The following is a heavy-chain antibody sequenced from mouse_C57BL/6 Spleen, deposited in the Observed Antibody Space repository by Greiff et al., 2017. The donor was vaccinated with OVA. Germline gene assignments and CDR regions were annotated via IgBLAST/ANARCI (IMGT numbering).Heavy chain of an antibody. CDR1: GFNIKNPY. CDR2: IDPANGNT. J-gene: IGHJ2*01. D-gene: IGHD1-1*01. CDR3: AISSRGY. V-gene: IGHV14-3*01. Sequence: EVQLQQSVAELVRPGASVKLSCTASGFNIKNPYMHWVKQRPEQGLEWIGRIDPANGNTKYAPKFQGKATITADTSSNTAYLQLSSLTSEDTAIYYCAISSRGYWGQGTTLTVSS.